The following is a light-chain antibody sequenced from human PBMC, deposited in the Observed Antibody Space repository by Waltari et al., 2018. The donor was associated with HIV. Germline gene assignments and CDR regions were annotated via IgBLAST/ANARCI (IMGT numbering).Light chain of an antibody. V-gene: IGLV1-44*01. CDR1: TSNIGRNT. J-gene: IGLJ2*01. CDR2: GKN. Sequence: QSVLTQPPSASGTPEQRVTISCSGSTSNIGRNTVSWFQQFPGKAPKVLIYGKNQRPSGVPDRFSGSKSGTSASLAISGLQSEDEADYYCASWDDSLNGPVFGGGTKLTVV. CDR3: ASWDDSLNGPV.